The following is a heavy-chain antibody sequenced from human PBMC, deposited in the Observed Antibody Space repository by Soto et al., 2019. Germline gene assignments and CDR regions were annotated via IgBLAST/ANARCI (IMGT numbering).Heavy chain of an antibody. J-gene: IGHJ6*02. D-gene: IGHD2-2*01. CDR3: ARDIVVGPAAAGTRMDV. CDR2: ISAYNGNT. CDR1: GYTFTSYG. V-gene: IGHV1-18*01. Sequence: QVQLVQSGAEVKKPGASVKVSCKASGYTFTSYGISWVRQAPGQGLEWMGWISAYNGNTNYAQKLQGRVTMTTDTPTHTDYMELRIQRSDDTGVYYCARDIVVGPAAAGTRMDVWGQGTTVTVAS.